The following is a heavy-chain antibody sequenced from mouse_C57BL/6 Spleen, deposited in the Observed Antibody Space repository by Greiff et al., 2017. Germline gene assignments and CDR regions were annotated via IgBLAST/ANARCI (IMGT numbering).Heavy chain of an antibody. CDR2: ISDGGSYT. CDR3: ARDDGNSPYAMDY. V-gene: IGHV5-4*01. CDR1: GFTFSSYA. Sequence: GGGLVKPGGSLKLSCAASGFTFSSYAMSWVRQTPEKRLEWVATISDGGSYTYYPDNVKGRFTISRDNAKNNLYLQMSHLKSEDTAMYYCARDDGNSPYAMDYWGQGTSVTVSS. D-gene: IGHD2-1*01. J-gene: IGHJ4*01.